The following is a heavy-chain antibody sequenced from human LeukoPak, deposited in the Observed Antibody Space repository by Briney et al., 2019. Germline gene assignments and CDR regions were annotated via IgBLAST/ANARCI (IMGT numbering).Heavy chain of an antibody. D-gene: IGHD4-17*01. Sequence: ASVEVSCKASGYSFTSYGITWVRQAPGQGLEWMGWISTKNSNTNYAQKLQGRVTMTTDTSTSTAYMELRSLRSDDTAVYYCARFLTVTNSWYFDLWGRGTLVTVSS. CDR3: ARFLTVTNSWYFDL. V-gene: IGHV1-18*04. CDR1: GYSFTSYG. CDR2: ISTKNSNT. J-gene: IGHJ2*01.